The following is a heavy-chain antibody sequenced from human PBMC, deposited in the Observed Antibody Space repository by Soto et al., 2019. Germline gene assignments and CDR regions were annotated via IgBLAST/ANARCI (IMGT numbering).Heavy chain of an antibody. J-gene: IGHJ6*02. V-gene: IGHV4-39*01. CDR2: ICYSGST. CDR3: ARLDGNSADYYYGMDV. CDR1: GYSITSSSFC. D-gene: IGHD6-19*01. Sequence: PSETLSLTCAVSGYSITSSSFCWGWIRQPPGKGLEWIGTICYSGSTYYNPSLQSRLTISVDTSKNQFSLKLSSVTAADTAVYYCARLDGNSADYYYGMDVWGRGTTVTVSS.